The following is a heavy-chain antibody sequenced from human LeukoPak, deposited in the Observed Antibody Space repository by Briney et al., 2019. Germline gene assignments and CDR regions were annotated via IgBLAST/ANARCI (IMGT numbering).Heavy chain of an antibody. D-gene: IGHD3-3*01. CDR3: AKNPYYDFWSGYSNWFDP. CDR2: ISGGGGST. CDR1: GFTFSNYA. J-gene: IGHJ5*02. V-gene: IGHV3-23*01. Sequence: GGSLRLSCAASGFTFSNYAMNWVRQAPGKGREWVTGISGGGGSTYYAASVKGRFTISRDNSKNTLDLQMNSLRAEDTAVYYCAKNPYYDFWSGYSNWFDPWGQGALVTVSS.